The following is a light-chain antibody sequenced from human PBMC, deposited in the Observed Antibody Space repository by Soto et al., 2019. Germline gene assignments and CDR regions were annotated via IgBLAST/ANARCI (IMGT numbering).Light chain of an antibody. CDR2: VAS. Sequence: DIQMTQSPSSLSASVGARVTITCRASQSISSYLHWYQQKPGKAPKLLINVASTLQSGVPSRFSGSGSGTDFTLAITSLQPEDFATYYCQQSSSTPQTFGGGTRVEIK. CDR3: QQSSSTPQT. V-gene: IGKV1-39*01. J-gene: IGKJ4*01. CDR1: QSISSY.